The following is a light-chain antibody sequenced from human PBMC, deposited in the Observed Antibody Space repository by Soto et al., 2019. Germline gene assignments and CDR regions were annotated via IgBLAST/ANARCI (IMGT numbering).Light chain of an antibody. J-gene: IGKJ2*01. CDR3: LQDYTYPYT. V-gene: IGKV1-6*01. CDR2: AIS. CDR1: QGVGYD. Sequence: ALQMTQSPSSLSASVGDRVTITCRASQGVGYDLGWYQHKPGKAPKLLIYAISNLEGGVPSRFSGSGSDTDFILTISSLQPEDFGTYYCLQDYTYPYTFGQGTKLEIK.